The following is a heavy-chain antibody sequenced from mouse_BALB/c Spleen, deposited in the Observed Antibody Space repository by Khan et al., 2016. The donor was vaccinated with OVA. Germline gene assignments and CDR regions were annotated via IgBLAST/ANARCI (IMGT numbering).Heavy chain of an antibody. CDR3: ARGNYDGSTSWFGY. V-gene: IGHV1-9*01. CDR2: ILPGSGNN. J-gene: IGHJ3*01. Sequence: VQLQQSGAELMKPGASVQISCKASGYTFSSYWIEWVKQRPGHGLEWIGEILPGSGNNNFNEKFRGKATFAADTSSNTAYIQLSSLTSEDSAVYYCARGNYDGSTSWFGYWGQGTLVTVSA. CDR1: GYTFSSYW. D-gene: IGHD1-1*01.